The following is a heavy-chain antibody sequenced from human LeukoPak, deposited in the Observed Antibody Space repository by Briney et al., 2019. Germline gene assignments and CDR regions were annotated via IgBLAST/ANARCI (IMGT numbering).Heavy chain of an antibody. CDR2: INHSGST. D-gene: IGHD2-15*01. CDR3: ARGYCSGGSCYSRGRYYYYGMDV. V-gene: IGHV4-34*01. J-gene: IGHJ6*02. Sequence: SETLSLTCAVYGGSFSGYYWSWIRQPPGKGLEWIGEINHSGSTNYNPSLKSRVTISVDTSKNQFSLKLSSVTAADAAVYYCARGYCSGGSCYSRGRYYYYGMDVRGQGTTVTVSS. CDR1: GGSFSGYY.